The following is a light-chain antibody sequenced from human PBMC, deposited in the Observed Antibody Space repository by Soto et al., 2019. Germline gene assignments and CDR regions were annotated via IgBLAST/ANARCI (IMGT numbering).Light chain of an antibody. J-gene: IGLJ2*01. CDR2: KVS. CDR3: SSHTSSDTLI. V-gene: IGLV2-14*03. CDR1: SSDVGGYKH. Sequence: QSALTQPASVSGSPGQSITISCTGNSSDVGGYKHVSWYQQHPGKVPKLIIYKVSNWPSGVSNRFSGSKSGNTASLTISGLQAEDEADYFCSSHTSSDTLIFGGGTKVTV.